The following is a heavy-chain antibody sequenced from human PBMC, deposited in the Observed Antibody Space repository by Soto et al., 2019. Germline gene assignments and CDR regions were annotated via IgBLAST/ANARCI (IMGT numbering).Heavy chain of an antibody. Sequence: QVQLVQSGAEVKKPGSSVKVSCKASGGTFSSYAISWVRQAPGQGLEWMGGIIPIFGTANYAQKFQGRVTITADESTSTAYMELRSMRSEDTAVYYCARDRSVDTAMVRDFDYWGQGTLVTVSS. J-gene: IGHJ4*02. CDR2: IIPIFGTA. V-gene: IGHV1-69*01. CDR1: GGTFSSYA. D-gene: IGHD5-18*01. CDR3: ARDRSVDTAMVRDFDY.